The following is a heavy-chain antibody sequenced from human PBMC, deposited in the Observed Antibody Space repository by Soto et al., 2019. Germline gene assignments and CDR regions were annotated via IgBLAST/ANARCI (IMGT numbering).Heavy chain of an antibody. V-gene: IGHV4-30-2*01. J-gene: IGHJ5*02. Sequence: QLQLQESGSGLVKPSQTLSLTCAVSGGSISSGGYSWSWIRQPPGKGLEWIGYIYHSGSTYYNPSLKSRVTISVDRSTNQFSLKLSAVTAADTAVYYCARNYYESSGYYYTYGSPDNCFDPWGQGTLVTVSS. D-gene: IGHD3-22*01. CDR3: ARNYYESSGYYYTYGSPDNCFDP. CDR1: GGSISSGGYS. CDR2: IYHSGST.